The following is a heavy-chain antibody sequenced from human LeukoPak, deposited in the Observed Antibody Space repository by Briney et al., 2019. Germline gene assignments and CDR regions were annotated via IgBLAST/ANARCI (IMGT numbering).Heavy chain of an antibody. CDR1: GFTFSRYT. CDR2: ISGSSTYI. CDR3: ARDLEAHGYCSGGSCYSAGY. J-gene: IGHJ4*02. Sequence: GGSLRLSCAASGFTFSRYTMNWVRQAPWQGLEWVSSISGSSTYIYYADSVKGRFTISRDNAKNSLYLQMNSLRAEDTAVYYCARDLEAHGYCSGGSCYSAGYWGQGTLVTVSS. V-gene: IGHV3-21*01. D-gene: IGHD2-15*01.